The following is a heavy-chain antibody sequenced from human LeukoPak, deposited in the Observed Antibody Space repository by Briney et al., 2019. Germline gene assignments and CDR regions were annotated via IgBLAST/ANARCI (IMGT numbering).Heavy chain of an antibody. CDR2: IYYSGST. CDR3: ARVDYDYVWGRIFDY. D-gene: IGHD3-16*01. J-gene: IGHJ4*02. Sequence: SETLSLTCTVSGGSISSYYWSWIRQPPGKGLEWIGYIYYSGSTNYNPSLKSRVTISVDTSKNQFSLKLSSVTAADTAVYYCARVDYDYVWGRIFDYWGQGTLVTVSS. CDR1: GGSISSYY. V-gene: IGHV4-59*01.